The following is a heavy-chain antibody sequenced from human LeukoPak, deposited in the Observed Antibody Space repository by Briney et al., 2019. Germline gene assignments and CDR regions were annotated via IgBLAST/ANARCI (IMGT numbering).Heavy chain of an antibody. J-gene: IGHJ4*02. D-gene: IGHD6-13*01. CDR1: GFTFDDYA. CDR3: AKACGAAAGTPQGVYFDY. Sequence: GGSLRLSCAASGFTFDDYAMHWVRQAPGKGLEWVSGISWNSVYIGYADSVKGRFTISRDNAKNSLYLQMNSLRVEDTALYYCAKACGAAAGTPQGVYFDYWGQGTLVTVSS. V-gene: IGHV3-9*01. CDR2: ISWNSVYI.